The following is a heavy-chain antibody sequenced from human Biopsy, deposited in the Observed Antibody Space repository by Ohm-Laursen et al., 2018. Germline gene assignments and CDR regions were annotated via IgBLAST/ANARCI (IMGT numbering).Heavy chain of an antibody. Sequence: SVKVSCKASGYTFAGYYLHWVRQAPGHGLDWMGWINPNSGNANYAQSFQGRLTVTRDTSISTAYMELTSLTFDDTAIYYCARVPAYPSIDGYYGLDLWGQGTTVTVSS. J-gene: IGHJ6*02. D-gene: IGHD3-9*01. V-gene: IGHV1-2*02. CDR2: INPNSGNA. CDR3: ARVPAYPSIDGYYGLDL. CDR1: GYTFAGYY.